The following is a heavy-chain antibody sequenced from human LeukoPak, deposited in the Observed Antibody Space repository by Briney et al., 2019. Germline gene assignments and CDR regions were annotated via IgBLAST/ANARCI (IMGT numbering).Heavy chain of an antibody. D-gene: IGHD2-21*02. CDR3: ARGDCGGDCYSDH. V-gene: IGHV4-59*08. J-gene: IGHJ4*02. CDR1: GGSISSYY. Sequence: SETLSLTCTVSGGSISSYYWSWIRQPPGKGLEWIGYIYYSGNTRYNPSLKSRVTISVDTSKNQFSLKLNSVTAADTAVYYCARGDCGGDCYSDHWGQGTLVTVSS. CDR2: IYYSGNT.